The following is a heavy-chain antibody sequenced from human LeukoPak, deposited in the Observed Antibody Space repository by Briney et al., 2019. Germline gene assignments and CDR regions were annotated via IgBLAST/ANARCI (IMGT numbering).Heavy chain of an antibody. J-gene: IGHJ4*02. CDR2: ISYDGGNK. CDR3: ARGSSTTVTTLDY. Sequence: GGSLRLSCAASGFTFSSYGMHWVRQAPGKGLEWVAVISYDGGNKYYADSVKGRFTISRDNSKNTLYLQMNSLRAEDTAVYYCARGSSTTVTTLDYWGQGTLVTVSS. V-gene: IGHV3-30*03. D-gene: IGHD4-17*01. CDR1: GFTFSSYG.